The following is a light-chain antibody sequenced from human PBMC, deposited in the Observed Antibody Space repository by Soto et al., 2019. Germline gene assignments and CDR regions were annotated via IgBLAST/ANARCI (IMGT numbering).Light chain of an antibody. V-gene: IGKV3-15*01. CDR3: QQYYYRPPYT. CDR2: GAS. Sequence: EIVMTQSPATLAASPGERVTLSCRASQTVSTNLGWYQQKRGQAPRLLIYGASTRATDFPARFSGSGSGTEFTLTISSLQSEDFGVYYCQQYYYRPPYTFGQGTKLEIK. CDR1: QTVSTN. J-gene: IGKJ2*01.